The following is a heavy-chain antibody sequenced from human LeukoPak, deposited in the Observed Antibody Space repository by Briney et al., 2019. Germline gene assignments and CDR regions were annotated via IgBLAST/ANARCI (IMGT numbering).Heavy chain of an antibody. CDR2: INPNSGGT. D-gene: IGHD4-17*01. CDR1: GYTFTGYY. J-gene: IGHJ5*02. CDR3: ARDSDYGDGFDP. Sequence: GASVKVSCKASGYTFTGYYMHWVRQAPGQGLEWMGWINPNSGGTNYAEKFQGRVTMTRDTSISTAYMELSRLRSDDTAVYYCARDSDYGDGFDPWGQGTLVTVSS. V-gene: IGHV1-2*02.